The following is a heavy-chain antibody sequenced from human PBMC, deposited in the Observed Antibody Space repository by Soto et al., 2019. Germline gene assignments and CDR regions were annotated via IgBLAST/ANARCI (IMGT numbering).Heavy chain of an antibody. CDR2: ISSSSSTI. J-gene: IGHJ6*02. CDR1: GFTFSSYS. CDR3: ARNPQTYYDFWSGRPGYGMDA. V-gene: IGHV3-48*02. Sequence: PGGSLRLSCAASGFTFSSYSMNWVRQAPGKGLEWVSYISSSSSTIYYADSVKGRFTISRDNAKNSLYLQMNSLREEDTAVYYWARNPQTYYDFWSGRPGYGMDAWFQGTTFTVS. D-gene: IGHD3-3*01.